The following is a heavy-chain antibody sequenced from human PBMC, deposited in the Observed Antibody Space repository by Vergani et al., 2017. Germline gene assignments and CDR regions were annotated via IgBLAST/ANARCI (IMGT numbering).Heavy chain of an antibody. Sequence: EVQLLESGGGLVQPGGSLRLSCAASGFTFSSYAMSWVRQAPGKGLEWVSAISGSGGSTYYADSVKGRFTISRDNSKNTLYLQMNSLRAEDTAVYYCAKDPTPREWYSSSWQYWYFDLWGRGTLVTVSS. CDR3: AKDPTPREWYSSSWQYWYFDL. V-gene: IGHV3-23*01. CDR1: GFTFSSYA. J-gene: IGHJ2*01. D-gene: IGHD6-13*01. CDR2: ISGSGGST.